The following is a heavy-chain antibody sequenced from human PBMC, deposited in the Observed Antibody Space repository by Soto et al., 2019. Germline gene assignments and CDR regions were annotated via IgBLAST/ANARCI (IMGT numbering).Heavy chain of an antibody. D-gene: IGHD2-15*01. V-gene: IGHV1-69*13. CDR3: ARVLSVVAATKAWFDP. CDR2: IIPIFGTA. J-gene: IGHJ5*02. CDR1: GGTFSSYA. Sequence: GASVKVSCKASGGTFSSYAISWVRQAPGQGLEWMGGIIPIFGTANYAQKFQGRVTITADGSTSTAYMELSSLRSEDTAVYYCARVLSVVAATKAWFDPWGQGTLVTVSS.